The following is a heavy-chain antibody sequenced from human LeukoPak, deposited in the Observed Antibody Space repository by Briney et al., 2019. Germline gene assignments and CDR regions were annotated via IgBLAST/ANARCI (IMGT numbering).Heavy chain of an antibody. V-gene: IGHV3-23*01. D-gene: IGHD2-15*01. Sequence: GSLRLSCAASGFTFSSYGMSWVRQAPGKGLQWVSGISGSGGRTYYADSVKGRFTISRDNAKNSLYLQMSSLRAEDAAVYYCAKAPVTTCSGAYCYPFDYWGQGTLVTVSS. CDR2: ISGSGGRT. CDR3: AKAPVTTCSGAYCYPFDY. J-gene: IGHJ4*02. CDR1: GFTFSSYG.